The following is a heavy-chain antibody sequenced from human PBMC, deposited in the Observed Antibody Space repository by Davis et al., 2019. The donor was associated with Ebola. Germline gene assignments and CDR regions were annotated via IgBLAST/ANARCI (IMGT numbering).Heavy chain of an antibody. J-gene: IGHJ6*02. CDR3: ARASGVVVVPAAIHYYYGMDV. Sequence: HTGGSLRLSCAASGFTFSSYWMHWVRQAPGKGLVWVSRINSDGSSTSYADSVTGRFTISRDNAKNTLYLQMNSLRAEDTAVYYCARASGVVVVPAAIHYYYGMDVWGQGTTVTVSS. V-gene: IGHV3-74*01. D-gene: IGHD2-2*01. CDR1: GFTFSSYW. CDR2: INSDGSST.